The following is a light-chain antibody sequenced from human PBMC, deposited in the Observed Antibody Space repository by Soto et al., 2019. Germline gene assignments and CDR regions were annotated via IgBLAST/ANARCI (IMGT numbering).Light chain of an antibody. CDR3: RSYTTSSTLV. J-gene: IGLJ2*01. CDR2: EVS. CDR1: SRDVGYYNR. V-gene: IGLV2-18*02. Sequence: QSALTQPPSVSGSPGQSVTISCTGTSRDVGYYNRVSWYQQPPGTAPTLMVFEVSNRPSGVPDRFSGSKSGNTASLTISGLQAEDEADYYCRSYTTSSTLVFGGGTQLTVL.